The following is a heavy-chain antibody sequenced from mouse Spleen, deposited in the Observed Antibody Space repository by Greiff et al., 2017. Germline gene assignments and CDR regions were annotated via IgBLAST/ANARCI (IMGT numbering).Heavy chain of an antibody. V-gene: IGHV3-1*01. D-gene: IGHD2-1*01. Sequence: EVQRVESGTGMVKPAQSLSLTCTVTGYSITSGYDWHWIRHFPGNKLEWMGYISYSGSTNYNPSLKSRISITHDTSKNHFFLKLNSVTTEDTATYYCARATIYYGNPNWYFDVWGTGTTVTVSS. CDR2: ISYSGST. CDR1: GYSITSGYD. CDR3: ARATIYYGNPNWYFDV. J-gene: IGHJ1*03.